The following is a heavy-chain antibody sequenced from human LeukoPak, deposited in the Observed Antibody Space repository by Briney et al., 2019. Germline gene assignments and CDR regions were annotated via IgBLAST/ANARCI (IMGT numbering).Heavy chain of an antibody. Sequence: SETLSLTCTVSGGSISSSSYYWGWIRQPPGKGLEWIGSIYYSGSTYYNPSLKSRVTISVDTSKNQFSLKLSSVTAADTAVYYCARDHRSILSFDYWGQGTLVTVSS. CDR3: ARDHRSILSFDY. CDR2: IYYSGST. V-gene: IGHV4-39*07. J-gene: IGHJ4*02. CDR1: GGSISSSSYY. D-gene: IGHD1-14*01.